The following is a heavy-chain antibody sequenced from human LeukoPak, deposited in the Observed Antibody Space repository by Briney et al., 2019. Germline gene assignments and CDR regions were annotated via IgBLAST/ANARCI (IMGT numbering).Heavy chain of an antibody. CDR1: GFTFSTYA. D-gene: IGHD4-11*01. V-gene: IGHV3-48*02. J-gene: IGHJ4*02. CDR3: ASLRYYSNYI. Sequence: GGSLRLSCEASGFSSGFTFSTYAMSWVRQAPGKGLEWVSYISSSSSTIYYADSVKGRFPISRDNAKNSLYLQMNSLRDEDTAVYYCASLRYYSNYIWGQGTLVIVSS. CDR2: ISSSSSTI.